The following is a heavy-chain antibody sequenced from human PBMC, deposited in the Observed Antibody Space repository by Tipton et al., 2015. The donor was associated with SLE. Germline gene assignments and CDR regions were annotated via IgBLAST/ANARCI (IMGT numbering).Heavy chain of an antibody. V-gene: IGHV3-21*01. Sequence: SLRLSCAASGFTFSSYSMNWVRQAPGKGLEWVSCISGGGTYIHYADSVKGRFSISRDNSKSTLYLQMNSLRAEDTAVYYCAGVRFLGWLLWGAFDYWGQGALVTVSS. D-gene: IGHD3-3*01. CDR1: GFTFSSYS. CDR2: ISGGGTYI. CDR3: AGVRFLGWLLWGAFDY. J-gene: IGHJ4*02.